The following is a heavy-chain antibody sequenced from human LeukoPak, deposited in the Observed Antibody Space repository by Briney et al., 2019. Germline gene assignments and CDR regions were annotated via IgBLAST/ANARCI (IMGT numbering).Heavy chain of an antibody. J-gene: IGHJ4*02. CDR1: GTSISSGAYS. Sequence: SETLSLTCTVSGTSISSGAYSWSWVRQHPGKGLEWIAYIYYSGNTYYNASLKRRVTISVDTSKNQFSLKLSSVTAADTAVYYCARTITIFGALGYFDYWGQGTLVTVSS. CDR2: IYYSGNT. D-gene: IGHD3-3*01. V-gene: IGHV4-31*03. CDR3: ARTITIFGALGYFDY.